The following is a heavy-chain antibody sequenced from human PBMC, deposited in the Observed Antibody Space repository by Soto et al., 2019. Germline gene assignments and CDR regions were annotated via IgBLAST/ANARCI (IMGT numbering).Heavy chain of an antibody. CDR3: SRRARLDFYYMDV. D-gene: IGHD6-6*01. V-gene: IGHV3-64*01. Sequence: VQLAESGGGLAQPGGYLRLSCAASGFTLSGYAMDWVRQAPGKGLEYVSGISSNGVGTYYANSVQGRFTISRDNSKNTVYLQMGSLRPADMAVYYCSRRARLDFYYMDVWGKGTTVTVSS. CDR2: ISSNGVGT. J-gene: IGHJ6*03. CDR1: GFTLSGYA.